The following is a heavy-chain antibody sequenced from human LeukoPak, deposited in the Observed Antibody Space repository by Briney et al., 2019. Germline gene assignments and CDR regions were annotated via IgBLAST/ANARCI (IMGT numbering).Heavy chain of an antibody. CDR2: IKQDGSEK. D-gene: IGHD3-16*01. CDR3: ARGGSRLLTSYIFDY. J-gene: IGHJ4*02. CDR1: GSTFSRYW. Sequence: GGSLRLSCAASGSTFSRYWMSWVRQAPGKGLEWVANIKQDGSEKYYADSVKGRFTTSRDNAKNSLYVQVNSLRAEDTAVYYCARGGSRLLTSYIFDYWGQGTLVTVSS. V-gene: IGHV3-7*01.